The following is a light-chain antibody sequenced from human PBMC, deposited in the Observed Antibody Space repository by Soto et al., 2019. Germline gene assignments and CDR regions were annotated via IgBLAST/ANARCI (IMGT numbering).Light chain of an antibody. Sequence: EIVLTQSPGTLSLSPGERATLSCRASQSVSGSYLAWYQQKPGQAPRLLIYGASSRATGIPDRFSGSGSGTDFILTISRLEPADFALYYCQQYRSSHTFGQGTRLEIK. CDR2: GAS. CDR1: QSVSGSY. V-gene: IGKV3-20*01. CDR3: QQYRSSHT. J-gene: IGKJ5*01.